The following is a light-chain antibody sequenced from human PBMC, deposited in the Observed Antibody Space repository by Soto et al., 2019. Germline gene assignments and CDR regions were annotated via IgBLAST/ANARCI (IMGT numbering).Light chain of an antibody. Sequence: TQARSTLSGSVGDRVNLTCRSSQSISGWLAWYQHKSGQAHRLIIYGASTRATGVPARFSGSGSGTDFTLTINSLEPQDFAVYYGQQRSTWPTITFGPGTRVDIK. CDR1: QSISGW. CDR2: GAS. J-gene: IGKJ5*01. CDR3: QQRSTWPTIT. V-gene: IGKV3-11*01.